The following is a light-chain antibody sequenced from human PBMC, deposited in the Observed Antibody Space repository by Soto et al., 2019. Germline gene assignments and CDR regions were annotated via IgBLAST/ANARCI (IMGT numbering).Light chain of an antibody. CDR1: SSDVGGYNY. Sequence: QSALTQPASGSGSPGQSITISCTGTSSDVGGYNYVSWYQQYPGKAPKVMIYDVTNRPSGVSNRFSGSRSGNTASLTISGLQAEDEADYYCCSFTTSSTYVFGTGTKVTVL. V-gene: IGLV2-14*01. CDR3: CSFTTSSTYV. CDR2: DVT. J-gene: IGLJ1*01.